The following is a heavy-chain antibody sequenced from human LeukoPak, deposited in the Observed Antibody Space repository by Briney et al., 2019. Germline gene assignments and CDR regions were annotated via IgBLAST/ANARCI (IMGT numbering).Heavy chain of an antibody. CDR1: GGSISSYY. D-gene: IGHD6-19*01. J-gene: IGHJ4*02. V-gene: IGHV4-59*08. CDR3: ARHSSGSGGAFQY. Sequence: SETLSLTCTVSGGSISSYYWSWIRQPPGKGLEWIGYMDDSGSTNYNPSLTSRVTISEDTSKNQLSLKLGSVTDADTAVYYCARHSSGSGGAFQYWGQGTPVTVSS. CDR2: MDDSGST.